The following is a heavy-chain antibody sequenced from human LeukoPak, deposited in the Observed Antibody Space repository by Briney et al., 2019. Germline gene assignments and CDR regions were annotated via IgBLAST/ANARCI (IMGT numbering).Heavy chain of an antibody. V-gene: IGHV4-34*01. D-gene: IGHD6-6*01. Sequence: SETLSLTCAVYGGSFSGYYWSWIRQPPGKGLEWIGEINHSGSTNYNPSPKSRVTISVDTSKNQFSLKLSSVTAADTAIYYCARDFSSSSTVYYYYYMDVWGKGTTVTVSS. J-gene: IGHJ6*03. CDR1: GGSFSGYY. CDR3: ARDFSSSSTVYYYYYMDV. CDR2: INHSGST.